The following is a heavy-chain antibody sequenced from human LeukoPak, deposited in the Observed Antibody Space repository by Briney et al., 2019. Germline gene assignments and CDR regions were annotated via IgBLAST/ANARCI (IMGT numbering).Heavy chain of an antibody. CDR3: AKSIVGATYY. V-gene: IGHV3-74*01. CDR2: IDTDGSNT. J-gene: IGHJ4*02. CDR1: GFTFSSYW. D-gene: IGHD1-26*01. Sequence: GGSLRLSCAASGFTFSSYWIHWVRQAPGKGLVWVSRIDTDGSNTNYADSVKGRFTISRDNSKNTLYLQMNSLRAEDTAVYYCAKSIVGATYYWGQGTLVTVSS.